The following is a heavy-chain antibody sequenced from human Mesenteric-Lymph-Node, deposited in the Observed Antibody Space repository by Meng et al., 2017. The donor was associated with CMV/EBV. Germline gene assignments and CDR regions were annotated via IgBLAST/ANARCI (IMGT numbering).Heavy chain of an antibody. J-gene: IGHJ6*02. CDR3: ARDDVDTDMGGGYYYYYGMDV. CDR1: GYTFSGYY. V-gene: IGHV1-2*02. D-gene: IGHD5-18*01. Sequence: ASVKVSCKASGYTFSGYYMHWVRQAPGQGLEWMGWINPKSGGTNYAQKFQGRVTMTRNTSISTAYMELSSLRSEDTAVYYCARDDVDTDMGGGYYYYYGMDVWGQGTTVTVSS. CDR2: INPKSGGT.